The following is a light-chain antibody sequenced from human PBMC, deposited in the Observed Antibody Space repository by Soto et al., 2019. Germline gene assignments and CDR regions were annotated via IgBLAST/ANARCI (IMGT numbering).Light chain of an antibody. Sequence: DIVMTQSPDSLAVSLGERATINCKSRQSVLYSSNNKNYLAWYQQKPGQPPKLLIYWASTRESGVPDRFSGSGSGTDFTLTISSLQAEDVAVYYCQQYYSTLYTFGQGTKLEIK. CDR2: WAS. V-gene: IGKV4-1*01. CDR1: QSVLYSSNNKNY. CDR3: QQYYSTLYT. J-gene: IGKJ2*01.